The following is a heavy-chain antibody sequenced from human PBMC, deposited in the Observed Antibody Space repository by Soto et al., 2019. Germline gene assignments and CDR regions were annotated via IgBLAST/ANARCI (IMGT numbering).Heavy chain of an antibody. D-gene: IGHD2-15*01. CDR1: GFTFSSFW. V-gene: IGHV3-74*01. J-gene: IGHJ4*02. CDR2: INTDGSST. CDR3: AGSLLWPLDLNY. Sequence: GSLRFSCAASGFTFSSFWMHWVRQAPGKGLVWVSRINTDGSSTNYADSVKGRFTISRDNAKNTLYLQMNSLRAEDTAVFYCAGSLLWPLDLNYWGQGTLVTVSS.